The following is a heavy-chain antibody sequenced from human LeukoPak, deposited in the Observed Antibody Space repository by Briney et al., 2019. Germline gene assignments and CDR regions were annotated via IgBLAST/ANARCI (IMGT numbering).Heavy chain of an antibody. Sequence: ASVTVSCKASGGTFSSYAISWVRQAPGQGLEWMGGIIPIFGTANYAQKFQGRVTITADESTSTAYMELSSLRSEDTAVYYCARGRVTVTLDAFDIWGQGTMVTVSS. D-gene: IGHD4-17*01. CDR2: IIPIFGTA. V-gene: IGHV1-69*13. CDR3: ARGRVTVTLDAFDI. CDR1: GGTFSSYA. J-gene: IGHJ3*02.